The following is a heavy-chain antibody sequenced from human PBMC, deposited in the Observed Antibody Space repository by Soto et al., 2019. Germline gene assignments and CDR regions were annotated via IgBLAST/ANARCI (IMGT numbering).Heavy chain of an antibody. D-gene: IGHD1-26*01. V-gene: IGHV1-69*01. CDR3: ARALVGATFKGYAFDI. J-gene: IGHJ3*02. CDR1: GGTFSSYA. Sequence: QVQLVQSGAEVKKPGSSVKVSCKPSGGTFSSYAISWVRQAPGQGLEWMGGIIPIFGTANYAQKFQGRVTITADESTSTAYMELSSLRSEDTAVYYCARALVGATFKGYAFDIWGQGTMVTVSS. CDR2: IIPIFGTA.